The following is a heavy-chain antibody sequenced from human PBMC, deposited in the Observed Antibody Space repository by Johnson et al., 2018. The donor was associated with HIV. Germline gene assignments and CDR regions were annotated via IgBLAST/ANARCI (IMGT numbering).Heavy chain of an antibody. Sequence: QVQLVESGGGVVQPGRSLRLSCAASGFTFSSYAMHWVRQAPGQGLEWVAVISYDGSHKSYAASVKGRFTISRDNSKNTLYLQMNSLRAEDTAVYYCARDRRGAFDIWGQGTMVTVSS. CDR2: ISYDGSHK. D-gene: IGHD3-10*01. CDR3: ARDRRGAFDI. J-gene: IGHJ3*02. CDR1: GFTFSSYA. V-gene: IGHV3-30*04.